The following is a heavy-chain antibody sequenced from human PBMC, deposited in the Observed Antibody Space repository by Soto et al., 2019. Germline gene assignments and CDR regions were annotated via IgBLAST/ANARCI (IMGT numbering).Heavy chain of an antibody. Sequence: QVQLVESGGGVVQPGRSLRLSCAASGFTFSSYGMHWVRQAPGKGLEWVAVISYDGSNKYYADSVKGRFTISRDNSKNTLYLQMNSLRAEDTAVYYGAKDKAPPLIVVVTAPSYYFDYWGQGTLVTVSS. D-gene: IGHD2-21*02. CDR2: ISYDGSNK. V-gene: IGHV3-30*18. CDR3: AKDKAPPLIVVVTAPSYYFDY. J-gene: IGHJ4*02. CDR1: GFTFSSYG.